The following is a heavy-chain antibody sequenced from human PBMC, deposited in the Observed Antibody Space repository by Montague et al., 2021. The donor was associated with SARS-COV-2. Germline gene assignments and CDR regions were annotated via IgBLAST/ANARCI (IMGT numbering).Heavy chain of an antibody. V-gene: IGHV4-61*02. CDR1: SGSISSGSYY. Sequence: TLSLTCTVSSGSISSGSYYWSWIRQPAGKGLEWIGRIYTSGSTNYNPSLKSRVTISVDTSKNQFSLKLSSVTAADTAVYYCARVPPYYYDSSGYYSGAFDIWGQGTMVTVSS. J-gene: IGHJ3*02. D-gene: IGHD3-22*01. CDR3: ARVPPYYYDSSGYYSGAFDI. CDR2: IYTSGST.